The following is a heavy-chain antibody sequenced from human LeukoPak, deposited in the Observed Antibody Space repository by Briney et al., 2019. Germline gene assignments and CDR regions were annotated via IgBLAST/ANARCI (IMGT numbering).Heavy chain of an antibody. Sequence: GGSLRLSCAASGFTFSSYAMSWVRQAPGMGLEWVSTISGSGGTTYDADSVQGRFTISRDNSKSTLYLQMNSLRAEDTAVYYCAKDRLTAADPYNWFDPWGQGTLVTVSS. V-gene: IGHV3-23*01. CDR2: ISGSGGTT. CDR3: AKDRLTAADPYNWFDP. J-gene: IGHJ5*02. D-gene: IGHD6-13*01. CDR1: GFTFSSYA.